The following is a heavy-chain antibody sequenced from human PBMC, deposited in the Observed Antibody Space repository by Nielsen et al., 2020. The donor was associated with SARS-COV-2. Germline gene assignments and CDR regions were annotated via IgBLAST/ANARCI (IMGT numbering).Heavy chain of an antibody. CDR3: ARDGGPPLTYCGGDCYYYYYYYMDV. V-gene: IGHV1-2*06. CDR1: GYTFTGYY. D-gene: IGHD2-21*02. Sequence: GGSLRLSCKGSGYTFTGYYMHWVRQAPGQGLEWMGRINPNSGGTNYAQKFQGRVTMTRDTSISTAYMELSRLRSDDTAVYYCARDGGPPLTYCGGDCYYYYYYYMDVWGKGTTVTVSS. J-gene: IGHJ6*03. CDR2: INPNSGGT.